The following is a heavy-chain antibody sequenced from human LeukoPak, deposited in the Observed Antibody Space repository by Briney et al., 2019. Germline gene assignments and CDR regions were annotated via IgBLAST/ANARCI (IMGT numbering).Heavy chain of an antibody. CDR3: ARTYYYDSSALGGLDY. D-gene: IGHD3-22*01. CDR1: GGTFSSYA. V-gene: IGHV1-69*05. Sequence: ASVKVSCKASGGTFSSYAISWVRQAPRQGLEWMGRIIPIFGTANYAQKFQGRVTITTDESTSTAYMELSSLRSEDTAVYYCARTYYYDSSALGGLDYWGQRTLVTVSS. J-gene: IGHJ4*02. CDR2: IIPIFGTA.